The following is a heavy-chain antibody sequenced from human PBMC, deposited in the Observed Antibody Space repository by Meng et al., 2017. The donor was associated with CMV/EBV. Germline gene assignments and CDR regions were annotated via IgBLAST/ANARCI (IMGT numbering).Heavy chain of an antibody. CDR2: IKQDGSEK. CDR3: ASITSGYCTNGVCVY. Sequence: GESLKISCAASGFTFSSYWMSWVRQAPGKGLEWVANIKQDGSEKYYVDSVKGRFTISRDNAKNSLYLQMNSLRAEDTAVYHCASITSGYCTNGVCVYWGQGTLVTVSS. CDR1: GFTFSSYW. D-gene: IGHD2-8*01. V-gene: IGHV3-7*01. J-gene: IGHJ4*02.